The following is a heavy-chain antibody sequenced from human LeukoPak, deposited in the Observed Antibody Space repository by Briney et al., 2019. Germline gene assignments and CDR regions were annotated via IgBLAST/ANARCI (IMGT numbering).Heavy chain of an antibody. J-gene: IGHJ3*02. Sequence: SETLSLTCTVSGGSISSYYWSWIRQPPGKGLEWIGYIYYSGSTNYNPSLKSRVTISVDTSKNQFSLKLSSVTAADTAVYYCARSSHNYDFWSGYYPDAFDIWGQGTMVTVSS. D-gene: IGHD3-3*01. CDR3: ARSSHNYDFWSGYYPDAFDI. V-gene: IGHV4-59*01. CDR2: IYYSGST. CDR1: GGSISSYY.